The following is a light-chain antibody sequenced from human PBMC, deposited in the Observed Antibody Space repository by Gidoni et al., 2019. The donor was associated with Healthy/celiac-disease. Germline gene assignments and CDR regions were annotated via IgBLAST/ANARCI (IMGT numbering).Light chain of an antibody. J-gene: IGKJ4*01. V-gene: IGKV1-39*01. CDR2: AAP. Sequence: DIQITESPSSLSASVGDRVTITCRASQSISSYLYWYQQKPGKAAQLLIYAAPSLQSGVPSSCSGSGCGTDFTLTISSMQPEDFATYYCQQRYSTLALTFGGGTKVEIK. CDR3: QQRYSTLALT. CDR1: QSISSY.